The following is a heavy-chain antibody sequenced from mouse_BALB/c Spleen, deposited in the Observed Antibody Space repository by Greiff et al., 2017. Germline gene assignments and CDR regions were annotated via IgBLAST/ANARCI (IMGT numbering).Heavy chain of an antibody. Sequence: VQLQQSGPELVKPGASVKIPCKASGYTFTDYNMDWVKQSHGKSLEWIGDINPNNGGTIYNQKFKGKATLTVDKSSSTAYMELRSLTSEDTAVYYCARRSTVAADWYFDVWGAGTTVTVSS. D-gene: IGHD1-1*01. V-gene: IGHV1-18*01. CDR2: INPNNGGT. CDR1: GYTFTDYN. J-gene: IGHJ1*01. CDR3: ARRSTVAADWYFDV.